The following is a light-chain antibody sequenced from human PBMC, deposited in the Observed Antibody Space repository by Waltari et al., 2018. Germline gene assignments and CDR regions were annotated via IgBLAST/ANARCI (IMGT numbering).Light chain of an antibody. J-gene: IGKJ4*01. CDR1: QSVSSY. V-gene: IGKV3-11*01. Sequence: EIVLTQSPATLSLSPGERATLSCRASQSVSSYLAWYQQKPGQAPRLLIYDASNRATGIPARFSGSGSGTDFTLTISSLEPEDFAVYYCHEKLTFGGGTKVEIK. CDR2: DAS. CDR3: HEKLT.